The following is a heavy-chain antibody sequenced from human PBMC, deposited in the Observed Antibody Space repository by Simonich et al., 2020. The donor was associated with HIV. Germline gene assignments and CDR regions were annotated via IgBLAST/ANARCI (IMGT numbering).Heavy chain of an antibody. Sequence: QVQLQQWGAGLLKPSETLSLTCAVYGVSFSGYYWSWIRQPPGKGLEWIGEINHSESTNYNPPLKSRVTISVDTSKNQFSLKLSSVTAADTAVYYCARLTAGGLGEYFQHWGQGTLVTVSS. D-gene: IGHD6-13*01. J-gene: IGHJ1*01. CDR2: INHSEST. V-gene: IGHV4-34*01. CDR1: GVSFSGYY. CDR3: ARLTAGGLGEYFQH.